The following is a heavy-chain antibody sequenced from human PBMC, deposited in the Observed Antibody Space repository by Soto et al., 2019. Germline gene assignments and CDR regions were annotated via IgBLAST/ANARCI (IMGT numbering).Heavy chain of an antibody. Sequence: QVQLVQSGAEVKKPGASVRVSYKASGYTFTSFYMHWVRQAPGQGLEWMGVINPSGGSTTYAQNFQGRVTVTRDTSTSTVYMELNSLRSEDTAVFYCARDRGAFHAFDNWGQGTLVTVSS. D-gene: IGHD4-17*01. CDR2: INPSGGST. V-gene: IGHV1-46*01. CDR1: GYTFTSFY. CDR3: ARDRGAFHAFDN. J-gene: IGHJ4*02.